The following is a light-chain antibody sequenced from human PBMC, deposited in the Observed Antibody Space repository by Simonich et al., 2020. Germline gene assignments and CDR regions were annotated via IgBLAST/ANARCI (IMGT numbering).Light chain of an antibody. Sequence: QSALTQPASVSGSPGQSITISCTGTSSDVGSYNLVSWYQQHPGKAPKLMIYEGSTRPSGVSNRVSGSKSGNTASLTISGLQAEDEADYYCSSYTSSSTLVFGGGTKLTVL. CDR3: SSYTSSSTLV. CDR2: EGS. J-gene: IGLJ3*02. V-gene: IGLV2-14*02. CDR1: SSDVGSYNL.